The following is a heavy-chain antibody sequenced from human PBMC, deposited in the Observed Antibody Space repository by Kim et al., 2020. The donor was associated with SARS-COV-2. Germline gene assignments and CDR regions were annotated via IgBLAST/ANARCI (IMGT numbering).Heavy chain of an antibody. V-gene: IGHV7-4-1*02. J-gene: IGHJ4*02. Sequence: ASVKVSCKASGYTFTSYAMNWVRQAPGQGLEWMGWINTNTGNPTYAQGFTGRFVFSLDTSVSTAYLQISSLKAEDTAVYYCARGMLIFGVVIIDYWGQGTLVTVSS. CDR2: INTNTGNP. CDR3: ARGMLIFGVVIIDY. D-gene: IGHD3-3*01. CDR1: GYTFTSYA.